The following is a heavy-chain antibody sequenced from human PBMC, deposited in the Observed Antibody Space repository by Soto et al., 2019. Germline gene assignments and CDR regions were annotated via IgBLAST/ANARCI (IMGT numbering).Heavy chain of an antibody. J-gene: IGHJ6*02. CDR1: GFTFSTYS. Sequence: EVQLVESGGGLVQPGGSLRVSCAASGFTFSTYSMNWVRQAPGKGLEWVSYMSSRSLTIYYTDSVKGRCTISRDNAKNSLYLQMNSLRDEDTAVYYCARGGSSSDNGMDVWGQGTTVTVSS. CDR3: ARGGSSSDNGMDV. CDR2: MSSRSLTI. D-gene: IGHD6-6*01. V-gene: IGHV3-48*02.